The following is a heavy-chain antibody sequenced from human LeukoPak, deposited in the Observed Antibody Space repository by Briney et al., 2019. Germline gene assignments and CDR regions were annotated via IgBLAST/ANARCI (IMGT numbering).Heavy chain of an antibody. Sequence: GGSLRLSCAASGFTFSSYEMNWVRQAPGKGLGWVSYISSSGSTIYYADSVKGRFTISRDNAKNSVYLQMNSLRAEDTAVYYCARVGATSYGDYDYWGQGTLVTVSS. V-gene: IGHV3-48*03. CDR2: ISSSGSTI. CDR3: ARVGATSYGDYDY. D-gene: IGHD4-17*01. J-gene: IGHJ4*02. CDR1: GFTFSSYE.